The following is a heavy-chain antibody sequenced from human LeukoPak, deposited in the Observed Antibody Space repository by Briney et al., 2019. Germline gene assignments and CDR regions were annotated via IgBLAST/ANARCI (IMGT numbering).Heavy chain of an antibody. Sequence: GGSLRLSCAASGFTFSSYAMSWVRQAPGKGLEWVSAISGSGGCTYYADSVKGRFTISRDNSKNTLYLQMNSLRAEDTAVYYCAKAVDFWSGYYNYWGQGTLVTVSS. D-gene: IGHD3-3*01. CDR1: GFTFSSYA. V-gene: IGHV3-23*01. J-gene: IGHJ4*02. CDR3: AKAVDFWSGYYNY. CDR2: ISGSGGCT.